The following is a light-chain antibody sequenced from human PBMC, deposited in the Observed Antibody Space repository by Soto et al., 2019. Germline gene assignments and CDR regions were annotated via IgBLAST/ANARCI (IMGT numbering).Light chain of an antibody. V-gene: IGKV3-20*01. J-gene: IGKJ3*01. CDR1: QSLGSAY. CDR2: GAS. Sequence: EIVLTQSPGTLSLSPGERGTLSCRTNQSLGSAYLAWYQQKPGQAPRLLIHGASSRAAAIPDRFSGSGSGTDFTLTISNLEPEEFAVYYCQQYAASPFTFGPGTKVDAK. CDR3: QQYAASPFT.